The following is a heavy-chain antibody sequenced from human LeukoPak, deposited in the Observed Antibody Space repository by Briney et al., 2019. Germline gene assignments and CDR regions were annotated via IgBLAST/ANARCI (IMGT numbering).Heavy chain of an antibody. CDR2: IYYSGST. J-gene: IGHJ4*02. CDR3: ATCTSTSCYGFAFDY. V-gene: IGHV4-59*01. D-gene: IGHD2-2*01. CDR1: GGSISSYY. Sequence: SETLSLTXTVSGGSISSYYWSWIRQPPGKGLEWIGYIYYSGSTNYNPSLKSRVTISVDTSKNQFSLKLSSVTAADTAVYYCATCTSTSCYGFAFDYWGQGTLVTVSS.